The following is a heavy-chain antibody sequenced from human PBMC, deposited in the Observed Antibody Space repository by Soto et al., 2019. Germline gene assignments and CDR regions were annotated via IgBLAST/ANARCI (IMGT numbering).Heavy chain of an antibody. V-gene: IGHV5-10-1*01. Sequence: GESLKISCTGFGYTFTTFWISWVRQMPGKGLEWMGRIDPGDTYATYSPAFQGHVTISADKATSTAYLQWSSLKASDTAMYFCARIYCTTTTCDSWFDPWGKGTLVTVS. CDR2: IDPGDTYA. CDR1: GYTFTTFW. CDR3: ARIYCTTTTCDSWFDP. D-gene: IGHD2-2*01. J-gene: IGHJ5*02.